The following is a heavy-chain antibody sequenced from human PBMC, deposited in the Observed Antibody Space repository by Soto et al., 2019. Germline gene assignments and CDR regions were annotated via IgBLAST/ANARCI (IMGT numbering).Heavy chain of an antibody. CDR2: IDSYGSAT. CDR1: GFTFSRYW. J-gene: IGHJ4*02. CDR3: ARGWVEGLSRQPPTDY. D-gene: IGHD3-3*01. V-gene: IGHV3-74*01. Sequence: GGSLRLSCAASGFTFSRYWMHWVRQAPGKGLVWVSRIDSYGSATSQVDSVEGRFTISRDNAKNTLYLQMNSLRAEDTAVYYCARGWVEGLSRQPPTDYWGQGTLVTVCS.